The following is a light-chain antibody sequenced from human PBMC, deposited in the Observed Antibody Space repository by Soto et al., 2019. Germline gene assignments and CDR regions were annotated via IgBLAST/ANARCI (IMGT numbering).Light chain of an antibody. CDR2: STY. CDR3: KQYGSSPRT. V-gene: IGKV3-20*01. CDR1: QSVTSPF. J-gene: IGKJ1*01. Sequence: EIVLTQSPGTLSLSPGERATLSCRASQSVTSPFLAWYQQKPGQPHRLLIYSTYGRATGIQDRFSGSGSGADFTLTIRSLEPEDSAVYYCKQYGSSPRTFGQGTKVDIK.